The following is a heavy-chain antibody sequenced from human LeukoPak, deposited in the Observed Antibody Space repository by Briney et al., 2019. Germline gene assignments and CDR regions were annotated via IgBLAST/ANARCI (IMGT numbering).Heavy chain of an antibody. CDR2: INHSGST. V-gene: IGHV4-34*01. J-gene: IGHJ4*02. CDR1: GGSISSYY. CDR3: ARGPLVVRGDNDY. D-gene: IGHD3-10*01. Sequence: NTSETLSLTCTVSGGSISSYYWSWIRQPPGKGLEWIGEINHSGSTNYNPSLKSRVTISVDTSKNQFSLKLSSVTAADTAVYYCARGPLVVRGDNDYWGQGTLVTVSS.